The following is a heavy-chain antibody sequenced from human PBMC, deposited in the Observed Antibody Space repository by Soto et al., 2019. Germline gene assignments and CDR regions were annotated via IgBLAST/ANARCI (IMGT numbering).Heavy chain of an antibody. CDR3: ARDRMYSSSWSALDI. Sequence: GGSLRLSCAASGFTVSSNYMSWVRQAPGKGLEWVSVIYSGGSTYYADSVKGRFTISRVKSKNTPYLQMNSLRAEDTAAYYCARDRMYSSSWSALDIGGQGTMVTVSS. CDR2: IYSGGST. J-gene: IGHJ3*02. V-gene: IGHV3-53*01. D-gene: IGHD6-13*01. CDR1: GFTVSSNY.